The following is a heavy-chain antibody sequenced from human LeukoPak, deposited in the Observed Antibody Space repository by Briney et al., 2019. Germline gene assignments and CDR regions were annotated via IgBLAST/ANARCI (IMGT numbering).Heavy chain of an antibody. CDR2: VRYDGSNK. J-gene: IGHJ3*02. CDR3: ARVRGYSGYDYGDAFDI. D-gene: IGHD5-12*01. CDR1: GFTFSSYG. Sequence: GGSLRLSCAASGFTFSSYGMHWVRQAPGKGLEWVAFVRYDGSNKYYADSVKGRFTISRDNSKNTLYLQMNCLRAEDTAVYYCARVRGYSGYDYGDAFDIWGQGTMVTVSS. V-gene: IGHV3-30*02.